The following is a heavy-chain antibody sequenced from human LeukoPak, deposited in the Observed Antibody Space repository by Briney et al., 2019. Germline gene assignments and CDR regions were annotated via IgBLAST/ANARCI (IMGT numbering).Heavy chain of an antibody. CDR2: IYYSGNT. CDR1: GGSIGSSNW. CDR3: ARGEMATRTFGY. J-gene: IGHJ4*02. V-gene: IGHV4-4*02. D-gene: IGHD5-24*01. Sequence: PSGTLSLTCAVSGGSIGSSNWWSWVRQPPGKGLAWIGEIYYSGNTNYNPSLKSRVTISIDKSKNQFSLKLSSVTAADTAVYYCARGEMATRTFGYWGQGTLVTVSS.